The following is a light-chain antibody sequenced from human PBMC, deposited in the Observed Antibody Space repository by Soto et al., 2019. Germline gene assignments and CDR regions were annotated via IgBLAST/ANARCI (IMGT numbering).Light chain of an antibody. CDR2: GES. CDR3: PQYNNWPPST. V-gene: IGKV3-15*01. Sequence: EIVMTQSPVTLSVSPRERATLSCRASQSVSSRLAWCHQKPGQAPLLLIYGESTRDCGIRAMFSGSVSGTEFGLTSSILQSEDFAVYYCPQYNNWPPSTFGQGTRLEIK. CDR1: QSVSSR. J-gene: IGKJ5*01.